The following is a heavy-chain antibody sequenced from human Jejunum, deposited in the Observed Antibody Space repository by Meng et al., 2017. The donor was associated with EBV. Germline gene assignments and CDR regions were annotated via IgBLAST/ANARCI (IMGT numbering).Heavy chain of an antibody. CDR2: INPNSGGA. J-gene: IGHJ4*02. D-gene: IGHD5-24*01. CDR3: ARDRSNSDY. V-gene: IGHV1-2*06. Sequence: QVQLGESWGGVKKPGASVKVSCKAPAYTFAGYYMHWVRQAPGQGLEWMGRINPNSGGANYAQKFQGRVTMTRDTSISTAYMELSRLRSDDTAVYYCARDRSNSDYWGQGTLVTSPQ. CDR1: AYTFAGYY.